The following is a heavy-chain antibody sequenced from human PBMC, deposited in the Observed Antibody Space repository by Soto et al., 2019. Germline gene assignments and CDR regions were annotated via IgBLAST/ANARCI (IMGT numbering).Heavy chain of an antibody. J-gene: IGHJ4*02. V-gene: IGHV1-69*13. D-gene: IGHD4-4*01. CDR3: ARDARDGYNKYDY. CDR2: IIPIFGTA. CDR1: GGTFSSYA. Sequence: SVKVSCKASGGTFSSYAISWVRQAPGQGLEWMGGIIPIFGTANYAQKFQGRVTITADESTSTAYMELSSLRSEDTAVYYCARDARDGYNKYDYWGQGTLVTVSS.